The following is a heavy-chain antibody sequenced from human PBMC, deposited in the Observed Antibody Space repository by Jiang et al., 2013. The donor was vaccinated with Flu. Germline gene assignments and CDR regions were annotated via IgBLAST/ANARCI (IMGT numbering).Heavy chain of an antibody. CDR1: YW. CDR3: ARRYDNDDWYFDL. D-gene: IGHD3-22*01. CDR2: IYPDDSDT. Sequence: YWIGWVRQMPGKGLEWMGIIYPDDSDTRYRPSFQGQVTISADRSVSTAYLQWSSLKASDSAMYYCARRYDNDDWYFDLWGRGTLVTVSS. V-gene: IGHV5-51*01. J-gene: IGHJ2*01.